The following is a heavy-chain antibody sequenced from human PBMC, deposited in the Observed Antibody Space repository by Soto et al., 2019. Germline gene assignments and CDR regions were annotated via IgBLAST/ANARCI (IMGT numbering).Heavy chain of an antibody. CDR2: ISYDGSNK. Sequence: QVQLVESGGGVVQPGRSLRLSCAASGFTFSSYGMHWVRQAPGKGLEWVAVISYDGSNKYYADSVKGRFTISRDNSKNTLYLQMNSLRAEDTAVYYCAKVPSRYYGSGGLGFDYWGQGTLVTVSS. CDR1: GFTFSSYG. J-gene: IGHJ4*02. D-gene: IGHD3-10*01. CDR3: AKVPSRYYGSGGLGFDY. V-gene: IGHV3-30*18.